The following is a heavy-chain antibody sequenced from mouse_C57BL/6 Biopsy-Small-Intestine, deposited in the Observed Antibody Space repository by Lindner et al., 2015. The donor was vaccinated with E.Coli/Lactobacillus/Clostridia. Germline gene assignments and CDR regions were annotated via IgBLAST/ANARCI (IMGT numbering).Heavy chain of an antibody. CDR2: ILPGSGNT. CDR3: ARNYYGSSLRYFDV. J-gene: IGHJ1*03. D-gene: IGHD1-1*01. V-gene: IGHV1-9*01. Sequence: VQLQESGAELMKPGASVKLSCKATGYTFTGYWIEWVKQRPGHGLEWIGEILPGSGNTYYNEKFKGKATLTAEKSSSTAYMQLSSLTSEDSAVYFCARNYYGSSLRYFDVWGTGTTVTVSS. CDR1: GYTFTGYW.